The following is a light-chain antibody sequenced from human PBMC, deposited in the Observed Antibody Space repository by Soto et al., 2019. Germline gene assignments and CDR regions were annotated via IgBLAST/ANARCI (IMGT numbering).Light chain of an antibody. J-gene: IGKJ1*01. CDR1: QSVTNNY. CDR3: QQYCSSPWL. V-gene: IGKV3-20*01. CDR2: GAS. Sequence: EIVLTQSPGTLSLSPGDRATLSCRASQSVTNNYLAWYHQKPGQAPRLLIYGASNRATGIPERFSGSGSGTDFTLTISRLEPEDFAVYYCQQYCSSPWLFGQGTNVEIK.